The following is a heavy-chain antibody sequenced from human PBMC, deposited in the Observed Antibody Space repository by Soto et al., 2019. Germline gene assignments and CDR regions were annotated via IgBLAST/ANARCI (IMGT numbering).Heavy chain of an antibody. CDR2: ISAYHGNT. D-gene: IGHD3-3*01. J-gene: IGHJ4*02. V-gene: IGHV1-18*01. Sequence: ASVKVSCKASGYTFTSYGISWVRQAPGQGLEWMGWISAYHGNTNYAQKLQGRVTMTTDTSTSTAYMELRSLRSDDTAVYYCSVPRYYGFWSGSDPFDYWGQGTLVTVSS. CDR1: GYTFTSYG. CDR3: SVPRYYGFWSGSDPFDY.